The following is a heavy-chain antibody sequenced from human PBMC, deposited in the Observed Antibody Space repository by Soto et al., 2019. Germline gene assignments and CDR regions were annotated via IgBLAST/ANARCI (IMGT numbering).Heavy chain of an antibody. Sequence: SGPTLVNPTQTPTLTCTFSGFSLSTSGVGVGWIRQPPGKSLEWLALIYWNDDKRYSPSLKSRLTITKDTSKNQVVLTMTNMDPVDTATYYCAHSRDVCSGGSCYSGWFDPWGQGTLVTVSS. D-gene: IGHD2-15*01. J-gene: IGHJ5*02. CDR3: AHSRDVCSGGSCYSGWFDP. CDR1: GFSLSTSGVG. V-gene: IGHV2-5*01. CDR2: IYWNDDK.